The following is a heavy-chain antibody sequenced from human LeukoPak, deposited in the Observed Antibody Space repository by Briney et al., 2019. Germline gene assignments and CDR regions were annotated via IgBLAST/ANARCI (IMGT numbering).Heavy chain of an antibody. J-gene: IGHJ5*02. CDR2: IYYSGST. CDR1: GGSISSYY. Sequence: KPSETLSLTCTVSGGSISSYYWSWIRQPPGKGLEWIGYIYYSGSTNYNPSLKSRVTISVDTSKNQFSLKLSSVTAADTAVYYCAREGSSWLPFDPWGQGTLVTVSS. V-gene: IGHV4-59*01. CDR3: AREGSSWLPFDP. D-gene: IGHD6-13*01.